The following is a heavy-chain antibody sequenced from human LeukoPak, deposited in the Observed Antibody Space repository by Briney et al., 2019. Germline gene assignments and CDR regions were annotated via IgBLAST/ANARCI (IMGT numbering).Heavy chain of an antibody. CDR2: INPNSGDT. V-gene: IGHV1-2*06. Sequence: ASVKVSCRASGYTFTDYYMHWVRQAPGQGLEWMGRINPNSGDTNYAQKFQGRVTMTRDTSITTAYLELSGLRSDDTALFYCAREATTLPSPLGYWGQGNLVTVSS. D-gene: IGHD4-17*01. CDR1: GYTFTDYY. CDR3: AREATTLPSPLGY. J-gene: IGHJ4*02.